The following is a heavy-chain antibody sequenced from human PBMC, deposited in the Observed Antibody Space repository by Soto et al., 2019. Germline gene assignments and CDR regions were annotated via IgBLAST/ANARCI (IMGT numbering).Heavy chain of an antibody. Sequence: VQLVESGGGLVQPGGSLRLSCVVSGFSVSSSYMSWVRQAPEKGLEWVSVFYSGGTTYYADSVKGRFTISRHSSNNAMYLQMYSLGTEDTGEYYYVGPTRYFDSWGQGTLVTVSS. CDR1: GFSVSSSY. CDR2: FYSGGTT. CDR3: VGPTRYFDS. J-gene: IGHJ4*02. V-gene: IGHV3-53*04.